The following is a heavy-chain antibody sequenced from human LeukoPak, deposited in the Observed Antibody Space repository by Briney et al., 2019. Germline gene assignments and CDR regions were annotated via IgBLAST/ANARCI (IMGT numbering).Heavy chain of an antibody. CDR3: ARHEYSGSYYGLSWFDP. D-gene: IGHD1-26*01. J-gene: IGHJ5*02. Sequence: SETLSLTCTVSGGSISSGSYYWSWIRQPAGKGLEWIGRIYTSGSTNYNPSLKSRVTISVDTSKNQFSLKLSSVTAADTAVYYCARHEYSGSYYGLSWFDPWGQGTLVTVSS. CDR2: IYTSGST. CDR1: GGSISSGSYY. V-gene: IGHV4-61*02.